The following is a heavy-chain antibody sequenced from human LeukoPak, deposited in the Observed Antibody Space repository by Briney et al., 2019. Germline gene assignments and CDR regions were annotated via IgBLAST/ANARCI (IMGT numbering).Heavy chain of an antibody. CDR3: ARGQGYSYGYEWFDP. V-gene: IGHV4-34*01. J-gene: IGHJ5*02. CDR1: GGSFSGSY. CDR2: INHSGST. D-gene: IGHD5-18*01. Sequence: SETLSLTCAVYGGSFSGSYWSWIRQPPGKGLEWIGEINHSGSTNYNPSLKSRVTISVDTCKNQFSLKLSSVTAADTAVYYCARGQGYSYGYEWFDPWGQGTLVTVSS.